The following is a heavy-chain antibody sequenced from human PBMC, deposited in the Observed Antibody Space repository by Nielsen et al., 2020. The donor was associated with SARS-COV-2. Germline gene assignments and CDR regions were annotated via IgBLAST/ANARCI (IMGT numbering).Heavy chain of an antibody. CDR3: ARDFRLGEFGGG. CDR1: GFTFSSYW. J-gene: IGHJ4*02. V-gene: IGHV3-74*01. CDR2: INSDGSST. D-gene: IGHD3-16*01. Sequence: GGSLRLSCAASGFTFSSYWMNWVRQAPGKGPEWVSRINSDGSSTSYADSVKGRFTISRDNSKNTLYLQMNSLRAEDTAVYYCARDFRLGEFGGGWGQGTLVTVSS.